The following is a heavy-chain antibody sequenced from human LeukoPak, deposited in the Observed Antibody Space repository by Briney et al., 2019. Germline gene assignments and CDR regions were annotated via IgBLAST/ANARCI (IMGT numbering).Heavy chain of an antibody. D-gene: IGHD5-12*01. J-gene: IGHJ4*02. CDR1: GFTFSSYC. CDR2: INTDGSNT. Sequence: PGGSLRLSCAVSGFTFSSYCMHWVRQPPGGGLGWVSGINTDGSNTSYADSVKDRFTISTDNANNTLYLQMTGLRTEDTAVYYCAKESGYDVGLVYWGQEALVTVSS. CDR3: AKESGYDVGLVY. V-gene: IGHV3-74*01.